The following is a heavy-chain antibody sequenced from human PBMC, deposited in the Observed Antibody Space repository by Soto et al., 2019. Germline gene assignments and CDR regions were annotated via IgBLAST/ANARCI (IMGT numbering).Heavy chain of an antibody. J-gene: IGHJ4*02. CDR3: CFSVGATGFDY. CDR1: GDSISTYY. V-gene: IGHV4-59*01. CDR2: IYYSGST. Sequence: SETLSLTCSVSGDSISTYYWTWIRQPPGKGLEWIGYIYYSGSTKYNPSLKSRATISIDTSKNQFSLNLNSVTAADTAVYYCCFSVGATGFDYWGQGALVTVSS. D-gene: IGHD1-26*01.